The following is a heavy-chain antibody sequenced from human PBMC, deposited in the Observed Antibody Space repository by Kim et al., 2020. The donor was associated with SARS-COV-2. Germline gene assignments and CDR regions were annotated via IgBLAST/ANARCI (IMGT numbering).Heavy chain of an antibody. CDR1: GGSFSGYY. V-gene: IGHV4-34*01. D-gene: IGHD3-3*01. CDR3: ARTRLTIFGVVIIHTDYYYYGMDV. Sequence: SETLSLTCAVYGGSFSGYYWSWIRQPPGKGLEWIGEINHSGSTNYNPSLKSRVTISVDTSKNQFSLKLSSVTAADTAVYYCARTRLTIFGVVIIHTDYYYYGMDVWGQGTTVTVSS. CDR2: INHSGST. J-gene: IGHJ6*02.